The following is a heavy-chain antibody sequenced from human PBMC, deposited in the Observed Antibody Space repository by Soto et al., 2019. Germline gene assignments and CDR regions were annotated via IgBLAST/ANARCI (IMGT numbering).Heavy chain of an antibody. V-gene: IGHV4-34*01. Sequence: SETLSLTCAVYGGSFSGYYWSWIRQPPGKGLEWIGEINHSGSTNYNPSLKSRVTISVETSKNQFFLKLSSVTAADTAVYYCARALSVVWWPPHADFDIWGQGKMVTV. CDR1: GGSFSGYY. J-gene: IGHJ3*02. CDR3: ARALSVVWWPPHADFDI. D-gene: IGHD2-21*01. CDR2: INHSGST.